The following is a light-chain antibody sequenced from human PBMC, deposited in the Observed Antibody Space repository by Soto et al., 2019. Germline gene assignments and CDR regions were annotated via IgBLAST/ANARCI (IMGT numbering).Light chain of an antibody. CDR3: QHYNTYSWT. V-gene: IGKV1-5*01. Sequence: DIQMTQSPSTLSASVGDRVTITCRASQSITGWLAWYQQKPGKAPKFLIYDASNLESGVPSRFSGSGSGTEFTLTISSLQPDDFATYYCQHYNTYSWTFGPGTKVDIK. CDR2: DAS. CDR1: QSITGW. J-gene: IGKJ1*01.